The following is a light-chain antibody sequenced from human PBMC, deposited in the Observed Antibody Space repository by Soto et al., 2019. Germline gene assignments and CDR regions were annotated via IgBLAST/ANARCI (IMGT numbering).Light chain of an antibody. J-gene: IGKJ4*01. CDR3: QHYGTSPLT. Sequence: EIVLTQSPGTLSLSPGERATLSCRASQTVSSNYLAWYQQKPGQAPRLLIYSASTRATGIPDRFSGSGSGTDFTLTISSLEPEDFAVYYCQHYGTSPLTCGGGTKVDIK. V-gene: IGKV3-20*01. CDR2: SAS. CDR1: QTVSSNY.